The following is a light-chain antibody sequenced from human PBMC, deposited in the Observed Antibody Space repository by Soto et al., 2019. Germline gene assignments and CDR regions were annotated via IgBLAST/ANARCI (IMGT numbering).Light chain of an antibody. CDR3: QQYGSSPLT. CDR2: RAS. Sequence: EIVMTQSPATLSVSPGEIATLSFSASQSVSSNLAWYQQKPGQVPTVLIYRASTRATGIPDRFSGSGSGTDFTLTISRVEPEDFAVYYCQQYGSSPLTFGGGTKVDIK. J-gene: IGKJ4*01. CDR1: QSVSSN. V-gene: IGKV3-20*01.